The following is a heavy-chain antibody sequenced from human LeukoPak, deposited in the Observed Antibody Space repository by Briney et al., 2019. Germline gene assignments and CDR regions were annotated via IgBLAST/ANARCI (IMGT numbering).Heavy chain of an antibody. J-gene: IGHJ6*02. CDR2: TSHDESYK. D-gene: IGHD3-22*01. CDR3: ARDRLFYFHSPDYRAGYFYAMDV. Sequence: GRSLRLSCSASGLTFNTYPMHWVRQSPGKGLEWVAVTSHDESYKFYAESVKGRFTISRDNSNNTLYLQMNTLRPEDTSVYYCARDRLFYFHSPDYRAGYFYAMDVWGQGTTVTVSS. CDR1: GLTFNTYP. V-gene: IGHV3-30-3*01.